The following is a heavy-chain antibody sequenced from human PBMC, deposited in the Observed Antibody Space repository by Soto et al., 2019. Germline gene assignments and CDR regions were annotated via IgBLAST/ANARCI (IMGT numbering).Heavy chain of an antibody. D-gene: IGHD6-6*01. CDR3: AREIWGGSSGIRYYYYYGMDV. CDR2: ISAYNGNT. V-gene: IGHV1-18*04. Sequence: QVPLVQSGAEVKKPGASVKVSCKASGYTFTSYGISWVRQAPGQGLEWMGWISAYNGNTNYAQKLQGRVTMTTDTSTSTAYMELRSLRSDDTAVYYCAREIWGGSSGIRYYYYYGMDVWGQGTTVTVSS. J-gene: IGHJ6*02. CDR1: GYTFTSYG.